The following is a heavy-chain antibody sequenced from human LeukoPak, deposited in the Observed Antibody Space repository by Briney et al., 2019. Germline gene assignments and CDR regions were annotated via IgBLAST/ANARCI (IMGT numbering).Heavy chain of an antibody. J-gene: IGHJ4*02. CDR2: ISSSGSTK. D-gene: IGHD3-10*01. CDR3: ARAFGSGSYSF. V-gene: IGHV3-48*03. CDR1: GFTFSSYE. Sequence: EGSLRLSCAASGFTFSSYEMNWVRQAPGKGLEWVSYISSSGSTKYYADSVKGRITISRDNAKKSMYLQMNSLRAEDTAVYYCARAFGSGSYSFWGQGTLVSVSS.